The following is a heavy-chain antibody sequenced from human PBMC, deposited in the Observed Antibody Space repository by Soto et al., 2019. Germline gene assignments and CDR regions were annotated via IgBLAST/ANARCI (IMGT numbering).Heavy chain of an antibody. J-gene: IGHJ4*02. CDR3: ASALLLPYFDY. Sequence: GASVKVSCKASGYTLANYGINWVRRAPGQGLEWVGRISVYNDKTDYAQKFQGRVIMSTDTSTNTAYMEVRSLRSDDTAVYYCASALLLPYFDYWGPGTLVTVSS. D-gene: IGHD2-21*01. V-gene: IGHV1-18*01. CDR1: GYTLANYG. CDR2: ISVYNDKT.